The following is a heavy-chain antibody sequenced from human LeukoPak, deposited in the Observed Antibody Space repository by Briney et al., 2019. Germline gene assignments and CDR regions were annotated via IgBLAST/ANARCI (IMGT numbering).Heavy chain of an antibody. J-gene: IGHJ6*02. V-gene: IGHV3-21*04. CDR1: GFTFSSYS. D-gene: IGHD6-13*01. CDR3: AKIAAAGPAAGMDV. Sequence: GGSLRLSCAASGFTFSSYSMNWVRQAPGKGLEWVSSISSSSSYIYYADSVKGRFTISRDNSKNTLYLQMNSLRAEDTAVYYCAKIAAAGPAAGMDVWGQGTTVTVSS. CDR2: ISSSSSYI.